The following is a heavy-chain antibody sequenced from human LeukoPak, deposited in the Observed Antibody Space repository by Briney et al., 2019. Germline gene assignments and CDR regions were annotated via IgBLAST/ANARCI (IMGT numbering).Heavy chain of an antibody. Sequence: SETLSLTCTVSGGSIGTYYWSWIRQPPGKGLEWIGYIYYNGYTDYNPSLKSRVTISLHTSKNQFSLKLSSVNAADTAVYYCARDLTMTDAFDIWGQGTMVTVSS. J-gene: IGHJ3*02. D-gene: IGHD3-22*01. V-gene: IGHV4-59*01. CDR2: IYYNGYT. CDR3: ARDLTMTDAFDI. CDR1: GGSIGTYY.